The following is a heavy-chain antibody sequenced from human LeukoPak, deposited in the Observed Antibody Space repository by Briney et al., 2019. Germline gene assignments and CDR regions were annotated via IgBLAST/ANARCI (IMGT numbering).Heavy chain of an antibody. Sequence: SETLSLTCTVSGGSISSYYWSWIRQPPGKGLEWIGYIYYSGSTNYNPSLKSRVTISVDTSKNQFSLKLSSVTAADTAVYYCARTSYSSGWYLGAFDIWGQGTMVTVSS. CDR2: IYYSGST. V-gene: IGHV4-59*12. CDR1: GGSISSYY. J-gene: IGHJ3*02. D-gene: IGHD6-19*01. CDR3: ARTSYSSGWYLGAFDI.